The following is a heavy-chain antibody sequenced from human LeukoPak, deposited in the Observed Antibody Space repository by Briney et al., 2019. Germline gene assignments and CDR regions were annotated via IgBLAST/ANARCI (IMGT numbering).Heavy chain of an antibody. V-gene: IGHV3-30*04. J-gene: IGHJ4*02. CDR2: IRYDGSNK. Sequence: GRSLRLSCAASGFTFSSYAMHWVRQAPGKGLEWVAFIRYDGSNKYYADSVKGRFTISRDNSKNTLYLQMNSLRAADTAVYYCARDRPGGSSLDYWGQGILVTVSS. CDR1: GFTFSSYA. D-gene: IGHD6-13*01. CDR3: ARDRPGGSSLDY.